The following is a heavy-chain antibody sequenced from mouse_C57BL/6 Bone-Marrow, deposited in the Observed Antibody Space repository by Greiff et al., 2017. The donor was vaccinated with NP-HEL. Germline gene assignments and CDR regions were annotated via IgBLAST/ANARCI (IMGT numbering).Heavy chain of an antibody. J-gene: IGHJ1*03. D-gene: IGHD2-1*01. CDR1: GYTFTDYY. CDR3: AIGGCYGNFYWYCDV. V-gene: IGHV1-19*01. CDR2: INPYNGGT. Sequence: EVQLQQSGPVLVKPGASVKMSCKASGYTFTDYYMNWVKQSHGKSLEWIGVINPYNGGTSYNQKFKGKATLTVDKSSSTAYKELNSLTSEDSAVYYWAIGGCYGNFYWYCDVWGTGTTVTVSS.